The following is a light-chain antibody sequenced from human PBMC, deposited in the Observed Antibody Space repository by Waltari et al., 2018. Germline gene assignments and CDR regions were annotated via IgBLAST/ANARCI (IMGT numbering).Light chain of an antibody. CDR1: QSVSSN. V-gene: IGKV3-15*01. Sequence: SPATLSVSPGERATLSCRASQSVSSNLAWYQQKPGQAPRLLIYGASTRATDIPAKFSGSGSGTEFTLTISSLQSEDFAIYYCQQYNNWPPLFGPGTKVDFK. CDR3: QQYNNWPPL. J-gene: IGKJ3*01. CDR2: GAS.